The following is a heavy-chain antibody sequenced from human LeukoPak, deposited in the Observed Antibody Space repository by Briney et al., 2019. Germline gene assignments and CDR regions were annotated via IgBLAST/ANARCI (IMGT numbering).Heavy chain of an antibody. CDR2: IYYSGST. V-gene: IGHV4-59*01. D-gene: IGHD1-26*01. CDR3: ARASRRLEWELPDY. J-gene: IGHJ4*02. Sequence: SETLSLTCTVSGGSISSYYWSWIQQPPGKGLEWIGYIYYSGSTNYNPSLKSRVTISVDTSKNQFSLKLSSVTAADTAVYYCARASRRLEWELPDYWGQGTLVTVSS. CDR1: GGSISSYY.